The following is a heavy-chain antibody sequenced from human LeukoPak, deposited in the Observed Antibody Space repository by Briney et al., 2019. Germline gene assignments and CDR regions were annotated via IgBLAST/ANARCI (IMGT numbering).Heavy chain of an antibody. CDR2: INTGNGDT. CDR3: ARVPLSDSSGHYYPH. J-gene: IGHJ1*01. CDR1: GYTFANYG. Sequence: ASVKVACKTSGYTFANYGMHWVRQAPRQSLEWMGWINTGNGDTKSSQKFQDRVALTRDTSATTAYMELNSLSSEDTAVYYCARVPLSDSSGHYYPHWGQGTLVTVSS. D-gene: IGHD3-22*01. V-gene: IGHV1-3*04.